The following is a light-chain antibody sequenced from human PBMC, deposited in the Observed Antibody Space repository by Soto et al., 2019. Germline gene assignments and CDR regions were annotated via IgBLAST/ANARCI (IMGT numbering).Light chain of an antibody. CDR1: SRLVGCYDY. Sequence: QSALTQPASVSGSPGQSIPISCPGNSRLVGCYDYVSWYQQHLCKAPKLMIYDVSNRPSGVFKRFSGSKSGNTAFLTISVLQAEDEADYYCSSYTSSSTRFFGTGTKVTVL. V-gene: IGLV2-14*01. J-gene: IGLJ1*01. CDR3: SSYTSSSTRF. CDR2: DVS.